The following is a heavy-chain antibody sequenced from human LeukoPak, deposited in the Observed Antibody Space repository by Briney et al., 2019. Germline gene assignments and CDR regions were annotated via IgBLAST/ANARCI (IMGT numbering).Heavy chain of an antibody. CDR2: ISYDGSNK. CDR3: ARGDYYDS. Sequence: PGRSLRLSCAASGFTFSSYAMHWVRQAPGKGLEWVAVISYDGSNKYYADSVKGRFTISRDNSKNTLYLQMNSLRAEDTAVYYCARGDYYDSWGQGTLVTVSS. CDR1: GFTFSSYA. J-gene: IGHJ4*02. V-gene: IGHV3-30*14. D-gene: IGHD3-16*01.